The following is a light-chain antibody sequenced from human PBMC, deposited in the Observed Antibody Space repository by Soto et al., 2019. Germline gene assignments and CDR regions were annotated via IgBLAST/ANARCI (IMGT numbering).Light chain of an antibody. CDR2: EAT. V-gene: IGLV2-23*02. CDR1: XXDVGSYNL. CDR3: CAYAGSGTVV. Sequence: QSALTQPASVSGSPEQSITISCTGTXXDVGSYNLVSWYQQHPGKAPKVMIYEATKRPSGVSNRFSGSKSGNTASLTISGLQAKDEADYYCCAYAGSGTVVFGGGTQLTVL. J-gene: IGLJ3*02.